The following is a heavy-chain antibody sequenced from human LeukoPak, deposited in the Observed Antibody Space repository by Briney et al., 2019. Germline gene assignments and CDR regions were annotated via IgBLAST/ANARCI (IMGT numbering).Heavy chain of an antibody. CDR1: GFTFSAYA. V-gene: IGHV3-23*01. CDR2: IGSDNKP. J-gene: IGHJ6*02. Sequence: GGSLRLSYQASGFTFSAYAMIWVRQAPGKGLEWVSSIGSDNKPHYSESVKGRFAISRDNSKNTLFLQLNSLRAEDTALYYCARDLHYYVAMYVWGQGTTVTVSS. CDR3: ARDLHYYVAMYV. D-gene: IGHD3-10*02.